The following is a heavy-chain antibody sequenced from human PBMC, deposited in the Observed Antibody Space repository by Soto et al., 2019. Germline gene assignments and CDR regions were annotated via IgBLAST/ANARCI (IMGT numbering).Heavy chain of an antibody. CDR1: GFTFSSYA. Sequence: QVQLVESGGGVVQPGRSLRLSCAASGFTFSSYAMHWVRQAPGKGLGWVAVISYDGSNKYYADSVKGGFTISRDNSKNTLYLQMNSLRAEDTAVYYCARVPSSSGRAHFDYWGQGTLVTVSS. J-gene: IGHJ4*02. CDR3: ARVPSSSGRAHFDY. V-gene: IGHV3-30-3*01. CDR2: ISYDGSNK. D-gene: IGHD2-15*01.